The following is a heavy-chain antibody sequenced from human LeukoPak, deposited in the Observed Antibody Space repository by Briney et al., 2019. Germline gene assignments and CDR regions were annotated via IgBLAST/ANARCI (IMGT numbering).Heavy chain of an antibody. CDR3: ARLSGYSYGGNFDY. CDR1: GYTFTSYA. J-gene: IGHJ4*02. CDR2: INAGNGNT. V-gene: IGHV1-3*01. D-gene: IGHD5-18*01. Sequence: ASVKVSCKASGYTFTSYAMHWVRQAPGQRLEWMGWINAGNGNTKYSQKFQGRVTITRDTSASTAYMELSSLRSEDTAVYYRARLSGYSYGGNFDYWGQGTLVTVSS.